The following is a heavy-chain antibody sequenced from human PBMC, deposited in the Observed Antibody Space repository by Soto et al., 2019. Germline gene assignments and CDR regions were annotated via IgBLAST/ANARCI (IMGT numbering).Heavy chain of an antibody. D-gene: IGHD3-22*01. V-gene: IGHV4-39*01. CDR1: GGSISSSSYY. J-gene: IGHJ4*02. Sequence: SETLSLTCTVSGGSISSSSYYWGWIRQPPGKGLKWIGSIFYSGSTYYNPSLKSRVTISVDTSKNQFSLKLSSVTAADTAVYYCARRGYYYDSSGYPSVWYWGQGTLVTVS. CDR2: IFYSGST. CDR3: ARRGYYYDSSGYPSVWY.